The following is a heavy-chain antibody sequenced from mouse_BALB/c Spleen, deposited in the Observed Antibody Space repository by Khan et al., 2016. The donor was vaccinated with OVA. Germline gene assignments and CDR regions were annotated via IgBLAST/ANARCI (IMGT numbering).Heavy chain of an antibody. CDR2: ISYSGNT. D-gene: IGHD1-1*01. Sequence: EVQLVESGPGLVKPSQSLSLTCTVTGYLINSDYAWNWIRQFPGNKLEWMGYISYSGNTKYNPSLKSRISITRDTSENQFFLQLNSVTIEDTATYYCARIYGGDFDYWSQGTTLTV. CDR1: GYLINSDYA. CDR3: ARIYGGDFDY. V-gene: IGHV3-2*02. J-gene: IGHJ2*01.